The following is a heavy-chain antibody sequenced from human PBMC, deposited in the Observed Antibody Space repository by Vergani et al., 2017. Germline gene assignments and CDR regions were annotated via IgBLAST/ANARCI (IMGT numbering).Heavy chain of an antibody. D-gene: IGHD5-18*01. Sequence: VQLLQSGGGVIQPGGSVRLSSAASGFTFSSYAMHWVRQAPGKGLEWVAVISYDGSNKYYADSVKGRFTISRDNSKNTLYLQMNSLRAEDTAVYYCASVDTRRGNNRWGQGTLVTVSS. CDR3: ASVDTRRGNNR. J-gene: IGHJ4*02. CDR2: ISYDGSNK. V-gene: IGHV3-30-3*01. CDR1: GFTFSSYA.